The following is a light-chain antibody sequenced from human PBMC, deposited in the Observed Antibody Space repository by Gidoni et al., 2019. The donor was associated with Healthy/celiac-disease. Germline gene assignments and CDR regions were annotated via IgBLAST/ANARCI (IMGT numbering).Light chain of an antibody. V-gene: IGKV3-11*01. CDR3: QQRSNWPPENT. J-gene: IGKJ3*01. Sequence: EIVLTQSPPTLSLSPGERATLSCRASQSVSSYLAWYQQKPGQAPRLLIYDASNRATGIPARFSGSGSGTDFTLTISSLEPEDFAVYYCQQRSNWPPENTFGPGTKVDIK. CDR2: DAS. CDR1: QSVSSY.